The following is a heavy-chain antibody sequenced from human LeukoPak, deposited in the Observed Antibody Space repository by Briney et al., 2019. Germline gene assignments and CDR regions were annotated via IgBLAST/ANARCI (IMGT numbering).Heavy chain of an antibody. D-gene: IGHD1-26*01. J-gene: IGHJ4*02. CDR3: AKVTGSGSYGKRSYYFDY. V-gene: IGHV3-74*01. Sequence: GGSLRLSCAASGFTFSSYWMHWVRQAPGKGLVWVSRINSDGSSTSYADSVKGRFTISRDNSKNTLYLQMNSLRAEDTAVYYCAKVTGSGSYGKRSYYFDYWGQGTLVTVSS. CDR1: GFTFSSYW. CDR2: INSDGSST.